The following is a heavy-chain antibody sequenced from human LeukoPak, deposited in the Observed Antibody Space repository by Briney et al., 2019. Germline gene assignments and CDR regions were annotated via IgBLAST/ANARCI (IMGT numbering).Heavy chain of an antibody. CDR2: IYTSGST. D-gene: IGHD3-22*01. J-gene: IGHJ4*02. CDR3: ARETGYYDSSGYYEYCFDY. CDR1: GGSISSYY. Sequence: SETLSLTCTVSGGSISSYYWSWIRQPAGKGLEWIGRIYTSGSTNYNPSLKSRVTISVDTSKNQFSLKLSSVTAADTAVYYCARETGYYDSSGYYEYCFDYWGQGTLVTVSS. V-gene: IGHV4-4*07.